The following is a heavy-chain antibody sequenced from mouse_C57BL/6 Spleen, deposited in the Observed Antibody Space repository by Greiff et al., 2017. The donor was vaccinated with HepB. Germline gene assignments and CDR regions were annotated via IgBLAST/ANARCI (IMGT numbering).Heavy chain of an antibody. CDR2: ISPNYGTN. J-gene: IGHJ3*01. CDR3: ARGAVGQDFAY. Sequence: VQLQQSGPELVKPGASVQISCKASGYSFTDYNMNWVKQSNGKSLEWIGVISPNYGTNSYNQKFKGKSTLTVYQSSSTAYMQLNSLTSEDSSVYYCARGAVGQDFAYWGQGTLVTVSA. V-gene: IGHV1-39*01. CDR1: GYSFTDYN. D-gene: IGHD1-1*01.